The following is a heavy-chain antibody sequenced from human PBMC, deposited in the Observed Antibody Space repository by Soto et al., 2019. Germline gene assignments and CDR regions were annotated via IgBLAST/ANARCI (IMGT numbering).Heavy chain of an antibody. D-gene: IGHD3-16*02. CDR2: IWYDGSNK. CDR3: ARDEGDYDYIWGRYRLGAFDI. Sequence: QVQLVESGGGVVQPGRSLRLSCAASGFTFSSYGMHWVRQAPGKGLEWVAVIWYDGSNKYYADSVKGRFTISRDNSKNTLYLQMNSLRAEDTAVYYCARDEGDYDYIWGRYRLGAFDIWGQGTMVTVSS. V-gene: IGHV3-33*01. J-gene: IGHJ3*02. CDR1: GFTFSSYG.